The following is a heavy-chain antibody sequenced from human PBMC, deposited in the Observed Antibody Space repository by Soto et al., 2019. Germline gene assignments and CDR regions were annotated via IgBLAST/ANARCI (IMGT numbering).Heavy chain of an antibody. V-gene: IGHV1-69*12. CDR3: ATNPVSYSSSWRGWFDP. J-gene: IGHJ5*02. CDR1: GGTFSSYA. Sequence: QVQLVQSGGEVKKPGSSVKVSCKASGGTFSSYAISWVRQAPGQGLEWMGGIIPIFGTANYAQKFQGRVTITADESTSTAYMELSSLRSEDTAVYYCATNPVSYSSSWRGWFDPWGQGTLVTVSS. CDR2: IIPIFGTA. D-gene: IGHD6-13*01.